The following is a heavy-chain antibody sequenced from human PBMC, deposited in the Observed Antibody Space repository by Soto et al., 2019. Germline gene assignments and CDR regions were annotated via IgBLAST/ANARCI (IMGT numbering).Heavy chain of an antibody. Sequence: QVQLVESGGGVVQPGRSLRLSCAASGFTFSSYAMHWVRQAPGKGLEWVAVISYDGSNKYYADSVKGRFTISRDNSKNTLYLQMNSLRAEDTAVYYCARSIAVAVKGLIDYWGQGTLVTVSS. J-gene: IGHJ4*02. CDR1: GFTFSSYA. CDR2: ISYDGSNK. CDR3: ARSIAVAVKGLIDY. D-gene: IGHD6-19*01. V-gene: IGHV3-30-3*01.